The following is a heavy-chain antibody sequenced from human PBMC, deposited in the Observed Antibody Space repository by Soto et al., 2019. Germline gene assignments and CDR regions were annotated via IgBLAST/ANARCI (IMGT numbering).Heavy chain of an antibody. J-gene: IGHJ6*04. D-gene: IGHD1-26*01. CDR1: GFIFSDHY. V-gene: IGHV3-72*01. Sequence: EVQLVASGGGLVQPGGSLRLSCAASGFIFSDHYMDWVRQAPGKGLEWLGRSKNKANSYTTDYAASVKGRFTVSRDDSKNSLYLQMNSLKTEDTAVYYCNSAVSATSESGMDVWGKGTTVTVSS. CDR3: NSAVSATSESGMDV. CDR2: SKNKANSYTT.